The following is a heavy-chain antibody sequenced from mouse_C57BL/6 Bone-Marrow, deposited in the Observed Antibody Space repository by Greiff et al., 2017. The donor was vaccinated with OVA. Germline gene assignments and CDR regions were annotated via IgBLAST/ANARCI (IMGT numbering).Heavy chain of an antibody. J-gene: IGHJ4*01. Sequence: QVQLQQSGAELVKPGASVKMSCKASGYTFTSYWITWVKQRPGQGLEWIGDIYPGSGSTNYNEKFKSKATLTVDTSSSTAYMQLSSLTSEDSAVYYCAREVAPYAMDYWGQGTSVTVSS. D-gene: IGHD1-1*01. CDR1: GYTFTSYW. CDR2: IYPGSGST. CDR3: AREVAPYAMDY. V-gene: IGHV1-55*01.